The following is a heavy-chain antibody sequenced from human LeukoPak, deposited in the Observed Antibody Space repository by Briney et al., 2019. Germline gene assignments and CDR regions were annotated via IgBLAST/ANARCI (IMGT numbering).Heavy chain of an antibody. CDR2: ISDDGSNK. CDR1: GFTFSTYG. Sequence: GGSLRLSCAASGFTFSTYGIHWVRQAPGKGLEWVAVISDDGSNKYYADSVKGRFTISRDNSKNTLYLQMNSLRAEDTALYYCAKSTGGDYYYFDYWGQGTLVTVSS. V-gene: IGHV3-30*18. CDR3: AKSTGGDYYYFDY. D-gene: IGHD4-17*01. J-gene: IGHJ4*02.